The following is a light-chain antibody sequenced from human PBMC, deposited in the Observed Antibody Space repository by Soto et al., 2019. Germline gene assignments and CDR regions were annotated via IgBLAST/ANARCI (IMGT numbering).Light chain of an antibody. Sequence: QSVLTQPPSVSGAPGQRVTLSCTGSSSNIGAGYDVHWYQQLPGRAPKLLIYANSNRPSGVPDRFSGSRSGTSASLAITGLQAEDEADYSCQSYDSSLSGFYVFGTGTKVTVL. V-gene: IGLV1-40*01. CDR1: SSNIGAGYD. CDR2: ANS. J-gene: IGLJ1*01. CDR3: QSYDSSLSGFYV.